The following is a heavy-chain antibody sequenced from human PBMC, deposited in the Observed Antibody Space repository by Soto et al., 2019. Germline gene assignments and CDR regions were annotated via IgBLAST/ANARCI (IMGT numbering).Heavy chain of an antibody. Sequence: QVQLVESGGGVVQPGRSLRLSCAASGFIFSTYGMHWVRQAPGKGLEWVAVISFDGINKYSADSVKGRFSISRDNSKNTLYLRMNSVRPDDTAVYYCGATTPYDYLWGSYRNWGDAFDRWGPGTMVSVSS. J-gene: IGHJ3*01. D-gene: IGHD3-16*02. CDR2: ISFDGINK. CDR1: GFIFSTYG. V-gene: IGHV3-30*03. CDR3: GATTPYDYLWGSYRNWGDAFDR.